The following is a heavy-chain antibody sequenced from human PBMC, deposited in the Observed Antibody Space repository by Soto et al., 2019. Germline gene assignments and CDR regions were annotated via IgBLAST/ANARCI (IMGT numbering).Heavy chain of an antibody. CDR2: ISAYNGNT. Sequence: QVQLVQSGAEVKRPGASVKVSCQASGYTFTSYGISWVRQAPGQGLEWMGWISAYNGNTNYAQKLQGRVTMTTGTSSSTAYTELRIRSSDDTAVYSCARDKGMGYSSGWAEGSDYWCQGTLVTVAS. CDR1: GYTFTSYG. D-gene: IGHD6-19*01. V-gene: IGHV1-18*01. CDR3: ARDKGMGYSSGWAEGSDY. J-gene: IGHJ4*02.